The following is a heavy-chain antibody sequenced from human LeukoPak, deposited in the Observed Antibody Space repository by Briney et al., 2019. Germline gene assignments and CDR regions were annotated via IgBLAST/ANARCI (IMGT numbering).Heavy chain of an antibody. Sequence: SETLSLTCTVSGGSISSYYWSWIRQPPGKGLEWIGYIYYSGSTNYNPSLKGRVTISVDTSKNQFSLKLSSVTAADTAVYYCARDSAAGAPGSGSYYDYYYYYYMDVWGQGTTVTVSS. V-gene: IGHV4-59*01. CDR2: IYYSGST. CDR1: GGSISSYY. CDR3: ARDSAAGAPGSGSYYDYYYYYYMDV. J-gene: IGHJ6*03. D-gene: IGHD3-10*01.